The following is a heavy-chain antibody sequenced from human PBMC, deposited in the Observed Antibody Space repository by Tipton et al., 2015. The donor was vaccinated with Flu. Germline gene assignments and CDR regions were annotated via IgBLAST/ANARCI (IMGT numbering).Heavy chain of an antibody. V-gene: IGHV4-61*02. D-gene: IGHD6-19*01. CDR1: GGSISSGNYF. CDR3: ARAESSLWAGHYYGLDV. CDR2: IHTSGTT. J-gene: IGHJ6*02. Sequence: TLSLTCTVSGGSISSGNYFWNWIRQPAGKGLEWIGRIHTSGTTYYKPSLKSRVTISLDTSKNHFSLRLTSVTAADTALYFCARAESSLWAGHYYGLDVWAKGPRSPSP.